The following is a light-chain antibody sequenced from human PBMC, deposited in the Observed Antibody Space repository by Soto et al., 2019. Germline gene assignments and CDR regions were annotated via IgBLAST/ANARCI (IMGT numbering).Light chain of an antibody. J-gene: IGKJ1*01. CDR3: QQYMSYS. Sequence: AIQLTQSPSSLSASVGDRVTITCRASQGISSALAWYQQKPGKAPKLLIYHASTLESGVPSRFSGSGSGTEFTLTISSLQPDDFATYYCQQYMSYSFGQGTKVDIK. CDR2: HAS. V-gene: IGKV1-13*02. CDR1: QGISSA.